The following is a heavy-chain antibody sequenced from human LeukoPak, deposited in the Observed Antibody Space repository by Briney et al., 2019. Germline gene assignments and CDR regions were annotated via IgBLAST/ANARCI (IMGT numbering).Heavy chain of an antibody. Sequence: SETLSLTCTVSGGSVSNYYWSWIRQSPGKGLEWIGYIYYTETSYNPSLKSRVTISVDTSKNQFSLKLSSVTAADTAVYYCARRRPGYYGSSGSYFDYWGQGTLVTVSS. CDR2: IYYTET. D-gene: IGHD3-22*01. CDR1: GGSVSNYY. J-gene: IGHJ4*02. V-gene: IGHV4-59*02. CDR3: ARRRPGYYGSSGSYFDY.